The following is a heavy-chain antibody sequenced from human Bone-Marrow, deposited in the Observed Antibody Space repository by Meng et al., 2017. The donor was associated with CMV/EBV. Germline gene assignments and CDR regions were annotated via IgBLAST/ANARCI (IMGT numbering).Heavy chain of an antibody. D-gene: IGHD3-3*01. CDR2: ISAYNGNT. V-gene: IGHV1-18*01. CDR1: GYTFTSYG. CDR3: ARGFLEWLLIDY. J-gene: IGHJ4*02. Sequence: ASVKVSCKASGYTFTSYGISWVRQAPGQGLEWMGWISAYNGNTNYAQKLQGRVTMTTDTSTSTAYMELSRLRSDDTAVYHCARGFLEWLLIDYWGQGTLVIVSS.